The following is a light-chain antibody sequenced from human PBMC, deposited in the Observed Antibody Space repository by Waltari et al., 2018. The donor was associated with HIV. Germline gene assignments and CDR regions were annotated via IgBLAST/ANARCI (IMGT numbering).Light chain of an antibody. Sequence: EIVLTQSPDTLSLSPGERATLSCRASQSVGNFLAWYQQKPGQAPRLLVYYASNRATGIPARFSGSGSGTDFTLTISRLEAEDLAVYYCQQRSSWPPSITFGQGTRLEIK. V-gene: IGKV3-11*01. J-gene: IGKJ5*01. CDR2: YAS. CDR1: QSVGNF. CDR3: QQRSSWPPSIT.